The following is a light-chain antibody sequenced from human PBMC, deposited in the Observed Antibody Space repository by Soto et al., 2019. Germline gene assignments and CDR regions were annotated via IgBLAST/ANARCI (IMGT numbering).Light chain of an antibody. Sequence: DIQMTQSPSSLSASVGDRVTITCRASEDISNYLAWYQQKPPKAPKLLIYAASTLQSGVPSRFSGSGSGTDFTLTISSLQPEDGATYYCHKYNSAPYTFGQGTKLEIK. CDR2: AAS. V-gene: IGKV1-27*01. CDR1: EDISNY. J-gene: IGKJ2*01. CDR3: HKYNSAPYT.